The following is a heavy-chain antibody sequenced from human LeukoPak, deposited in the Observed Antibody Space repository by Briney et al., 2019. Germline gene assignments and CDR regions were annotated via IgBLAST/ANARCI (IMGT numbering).Heavy chain of an antibody. CDR3: ARVIGWDEPFDL. CDR2: INTDGSST. CDR1: GFTLSNYW. Sequence: PGGSLRLSCAASGFTLSNYWIHWVRNAPGKGLVWVSRINTDGSSTNYADSVRGRFTVSRDNAKNTLYLQMNSLRVEDTAVYYCARVIGWDEPFDLWGHGTLVTVSS. V-gene: IGHV3-74*01. D-gene: IGHD1-26*01. J-gene: IGHJ3*01.